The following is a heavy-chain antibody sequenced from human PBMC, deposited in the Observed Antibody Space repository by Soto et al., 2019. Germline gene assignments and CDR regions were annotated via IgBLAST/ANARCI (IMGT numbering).Heavy chain of an antibody. CDR2: IFYSGSF. J-gene: IGHJ4*02. CDR1: GGSISSGTSY. V-gene: IGHV4-31*03. Sequence: SETLSLTCTVSGGSISSGTSYWSWIRQRPGKGLEWIGYIFYSGSFYYTPSLRGRVMILADTSKNQFTLRLSSVTAADTAVYYCARPPKPPPFLGVALPYFFDYWGQGALVTVSS. D-gene: IGHD3-3*01. CDR3: ARPPKPPPFLGVALPYFFDY.